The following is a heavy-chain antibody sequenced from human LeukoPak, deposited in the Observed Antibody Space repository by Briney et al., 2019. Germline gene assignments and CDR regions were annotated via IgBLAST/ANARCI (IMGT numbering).Heavy chain of an antibody. CDR3: ARDALGYGMDV. J-gene: IGHJ6*02. Sequence: SETLSLTCIASGGSISSTSYSWSWIRQPPGKGLEWIGYIYHSGSTYYNPSLKSRVTISVDRSKNQFSLKLSSVTAADTAVYYCARDALGYGMDVWGQGTTVTVSS. CDR1: GGSISSTSYS. CDR2: IYHSGST. V-gene: IGHV4-30-2*01.